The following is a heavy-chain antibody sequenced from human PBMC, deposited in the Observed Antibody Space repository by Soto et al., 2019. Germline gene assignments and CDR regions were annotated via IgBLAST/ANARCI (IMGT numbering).Heavy chain of an antibody. CDR3: AVGYSTTYNWFDP. D-gene: IGHD2-15*01. CDR1: GGTFSNSA. J-gene: IGHJ5*02. Sequence: SVKVSCKXSGGTFSNSAIYWVRQAPGQGLVWMGGFNPIFGAPYYAQTFQGRVTITADESTGTVCMDLSSLRSEDTAVYYCAVGYSTTYNWFDPWGQGTLVTVSS. V-gene: IGHV1-69*13. CDR2: FNPIFGAP.